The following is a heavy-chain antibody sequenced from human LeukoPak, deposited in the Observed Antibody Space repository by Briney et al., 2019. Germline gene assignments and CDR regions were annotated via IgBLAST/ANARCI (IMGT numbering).Heavy chain of an antibody. CDR3: AREYYDCWSGYYT. CDR1: GFTFSSDW. CDR2: IKQDGSEK. Sequence: GGSLRLSCAASGFTFSSDWMSWVRQAPGKGLEWVANIKQDGSEKYYVDSVKGRFTISKDNAKNSLYLQMNGLRAEDTAVYCCAREYYDCWSGYYTWGQGTLVTVRS. J-gene: IGHJ5*02. D-gene: IGHD3-3*01. V-gene: IGHV3-7*01.